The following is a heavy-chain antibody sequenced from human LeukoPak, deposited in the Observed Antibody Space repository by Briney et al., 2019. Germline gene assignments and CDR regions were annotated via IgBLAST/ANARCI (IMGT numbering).Heavy chain of an antibody. V-gene: IGHV6-1*01. CDR2: TYYRSKWYN. Sequence: SQTLSLTCGISGDSVSSNTAAWNWIRQPPSRGLEWLGRTYYRSKWYNNYAVSVKSRITINSDSSKNQVSLQLNSVTLEDTAMYYCARENSRGRFDYWGQGTLITVSS. CDR3: ARENSRGRFDY. D-gene: IGHD6-19*01. CDR1: GDSVSSNTAA. J-gene: IGHJ4*02.